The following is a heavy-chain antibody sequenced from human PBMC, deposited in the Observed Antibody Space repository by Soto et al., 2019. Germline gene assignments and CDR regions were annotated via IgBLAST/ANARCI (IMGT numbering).Heavy chain of an antibody. V-gene: IGHV3-74*01. CDR1: GFTFSNYW. CDR3: VKDMTGPLDV. CDR2: INTDGTTT. D-gene: IGHD3-10*01. J-gene: IGHJ6*02. Sequence: EVQLVESGGGLVQPGGSLRLPCAASGFTFSNYWMHWVRQAPGKGLVWVSRINTDGTTTSYADSVKGRFTISRDNAKNTLYRQMNSLRAEDTGVYYCVKDMTGPLDVWGQGTTVIVSS.